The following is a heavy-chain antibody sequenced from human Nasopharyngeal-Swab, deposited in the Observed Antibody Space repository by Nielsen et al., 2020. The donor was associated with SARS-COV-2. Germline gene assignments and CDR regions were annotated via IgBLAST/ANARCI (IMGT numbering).Heavy chain of an antibody. CDR1: GFTFTSYA. Sequence: GESLKISCAVSGFTFTSYAMTWVRQAPGKGLEWVSVISANAYSTYYADSVKGRFTISRDNSKNMLYLQMNSLRAEDTAVYYCARYDDYYDSSGYAYWGQGTLVTVSS. J-gene: IGHJ4*02. D-gene: IGHD3-22*01. V-gene: IGHV3-23*01. CDR3: ARYDDYYDSSGYAY. CDR2: ISANAYST.